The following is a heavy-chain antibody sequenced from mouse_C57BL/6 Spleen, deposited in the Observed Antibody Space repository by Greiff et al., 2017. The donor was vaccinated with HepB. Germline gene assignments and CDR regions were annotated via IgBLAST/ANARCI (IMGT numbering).Heavy chain of an antibody. J-gene: IGHJ4*01. CDR3: TRDWYGSSSYAMDY. CDR1: GFTFSDAW. V-gene: IGHV6-6*01. CDR2: IRNKANNHAT. D-gene: IGHD1-1*01. Sequence: EVQLQQSGGGLVQPGGSMKLSCAASGFTFSDAWMDWVRQSPEKGLEWVAEIRNKANNHATYYAESVKGRFTISRDDSKSSVYLQMNSLRAEDTGIYYCTRDWYGSSSYAMDYWGQGTSVTVSS.